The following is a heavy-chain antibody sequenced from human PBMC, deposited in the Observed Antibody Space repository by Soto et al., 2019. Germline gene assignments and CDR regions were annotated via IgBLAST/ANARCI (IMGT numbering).Heavy chain of an antibody. CDR2: INAGNGNT. CDR1: GYTFTSYA. CDR3: AILDIVVVVAATWVGNWFDP. J-gene: IGHJ5*02. D-gene: IGHD2-15*01. Sequence: GASVKVSCKASGYTFTSYAMHWVRQAPGQRLEWMGWINAGNGNTKYSQKFQGRVTITRDTSASTAYMELSSLRSEDTAVYYCAILDIVVVVAATWVGNWFDPWGQGTLVTVSS. V-gene: IGHV1-3*01.